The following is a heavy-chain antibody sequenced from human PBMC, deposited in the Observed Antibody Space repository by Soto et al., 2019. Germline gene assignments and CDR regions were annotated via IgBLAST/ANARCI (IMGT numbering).Heavy chain of an antibody. CDR3: TRDERQSCGRLGCYHYDL. CDR1: GYTFNTYF. Sequence: QVQLLQSGSETKKPGASVRISCKVSGYTFNTYFISGVSWVRQAPGQGLEWVGWTNAYSGESNNARRFQGRITLTADQSTNTGYLELNSLRPDDSAVYFCTRDERQSCGRLGCYHYDLWGQGTLVTVSS. D-gene: IGHD2-15*01. J-gene: IGHJ4*02. V-gene: IGHV1-18*04. CDR2: TNAYSGES.